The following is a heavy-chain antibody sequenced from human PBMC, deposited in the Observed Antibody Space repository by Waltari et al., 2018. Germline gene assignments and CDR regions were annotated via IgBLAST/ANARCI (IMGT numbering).Heavy chain of an antibody. CDR1: GGSISSSSYY. CDR3: ARQGSSYDFWSGYYSYYFDY. Sequence: QLQLQESGPGLVKPSETLSLTCTVSGGSISSSSYYWGWIRQPPGKGMEWIGSIYYSGSTYYNPSLNSRVTISVDTSKNQFSLKLSSVTAADTAVYYCARQGSSYDFWSGYYSYYFDYWGQGTLVTVSS. D-gene: IGHD3-3*01. CDR2: IYYSGST. V-gene: IGHV4-39*01. J-gene: IGHJ4*02.